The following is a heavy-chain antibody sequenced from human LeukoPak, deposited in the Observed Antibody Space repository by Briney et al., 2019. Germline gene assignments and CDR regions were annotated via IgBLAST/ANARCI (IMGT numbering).Heavy chain of an antibody. Sequence: SETLSLTCTVSGGSISSSSYYWSWIRQPPGKGLEWIGEINHSGSTNYNPSLKSRVTISVDTSKNQFSLKLSSVTAADTAVYYCASVDLRYFDWWGQGTLVTVSS. V-gene: IGHV4-39*07. J-gene: IGHJ4*02. D-gene: IGHD3-9*01. CDR2: INHSGST. CDR3: ASVDLRYFDW. CDR1: GGSISSSSYY.